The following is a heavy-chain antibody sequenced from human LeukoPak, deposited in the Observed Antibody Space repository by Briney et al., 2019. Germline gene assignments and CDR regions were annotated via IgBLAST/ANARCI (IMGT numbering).Heavy chain of an antibody. V-gene: IGHV3-23*01. D-gene: IGHD2-15*01. CDR2: ISNNGGYT. Sequence: PGGSLRLSCAASGFTFSSSAMSWVRQAPGKGLEWVSAISNNGGYTYYADSVQGRFTISRDNSKSTLCLQMNGLRAEDTAVYYCAKQLGYCSGGSCYFPYWGQGTLVTVSS. CDR3: AKQLGYCSGGSCYFPY. J-gene: IGHJ4*02. CDR1: GFTFSSSA.